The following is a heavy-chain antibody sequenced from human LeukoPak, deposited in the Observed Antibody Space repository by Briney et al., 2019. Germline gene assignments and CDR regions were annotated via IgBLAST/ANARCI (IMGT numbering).Heavy chain of an antibody. CDR3: ARDGVPIGDYHYYYYYMDV. V-gene: IGHV3-7*01. CDR2: IKQDGSEK. Sequence: PGGSLRLSCAASGFTFSSYWMSWVRQAPGKGLEGVANIKQDGSEKYYVDSVKGRFTISRDNAKNSLYLQMNSLRAEDTAVYYCARDGVPIGDYHYYYYYMDVWGKGTTVTVSS. D-gene: IGHD3-10*01. J-gene: IGHJ6*03. CDR1: GFTFSSYW.